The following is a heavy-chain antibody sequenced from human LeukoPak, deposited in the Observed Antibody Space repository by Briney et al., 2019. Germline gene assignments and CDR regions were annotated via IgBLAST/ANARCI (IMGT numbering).Heavy chain of an antibody. D-gene: IGHD2-15*01. CDR3: ARDKAWDKNMVALSH. J-gene: IGHJ4*02. Sequence: GGSLRLSCEASGFTFSSYSMNWVRQAPGKGLDWVSSISSSGRHIYYADSVKGRFTISRDNSKNTVSLQMNSLRAEDTAVYFCARDKAWDKNMVALSHWGQGTLVTVSS. V-gene: IGHV3-21*01. CDR1: GFTFSSYS. CDR2: ISSSGRHI.